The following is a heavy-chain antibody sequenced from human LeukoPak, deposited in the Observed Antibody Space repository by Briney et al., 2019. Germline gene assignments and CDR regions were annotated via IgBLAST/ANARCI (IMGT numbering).Heavy chain of an antibody. J-gene: IGHJ6*02. CDR2: INHSGST. D-gene: IGHD6-13*01. V-gene: IGHV4-34*01. CDR1: GGSFSGYY. Sequence: SETLSLTCAVYGGSFSGYYWSWIRQPPGKGLEWIGEINHSGSTNYNPSLKSRVTISVDTSKNQFSLKLSSVTGADTAVYYCARRKSGYSSSWYRYYYYGMDVWGQGTTVTVSS. CDR3: ARRKSGYSSSWYRYYYYGMDV.